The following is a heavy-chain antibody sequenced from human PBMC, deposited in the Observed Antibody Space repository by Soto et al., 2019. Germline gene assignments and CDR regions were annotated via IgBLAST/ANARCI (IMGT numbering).Heavy chain of an antibody. CDR3: ARDRFWMGYCSSTSCYNTALGPYVMDV. Sequence: SVKVSCKASGYTFTSYGISWVRQAPGQGLEWMGWISTYNGNTSYAQELQDRVTMTTDTSTTTAYMELRSLRSDDTAVYYCARDRFWMGYCSSTSCYNTALGPYVMDVWGQGTPVTVSS. J-gene: IGHJ6*02. D-gene: IGHD2-2*01. CDR1: GYTFTSYG. V-gene: IGHV1-18*04. CDR2: ISTYNGNT.